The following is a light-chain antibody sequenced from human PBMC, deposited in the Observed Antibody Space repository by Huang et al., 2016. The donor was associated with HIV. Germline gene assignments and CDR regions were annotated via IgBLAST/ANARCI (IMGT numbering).Light chain of an antibody. Sequence: DIQMTQSPSSLSASVGDRVTITCQASQDIRDYLNWYQQKSGKAPKLLIYEASNLQTGVPSRFSGSGSGTDFTLTINSLQPEDMATYYCQQYDNLPFTFGPGTKVDFK. V-gene: IGKV1-33*01. J-gene: IGKJ3*01. CDR2: EAS. CDR1: QDIRDY. CDR3: QQYDNLPFT.